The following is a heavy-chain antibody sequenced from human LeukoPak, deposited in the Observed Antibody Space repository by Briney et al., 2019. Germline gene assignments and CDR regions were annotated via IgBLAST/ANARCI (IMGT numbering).Heavy chain of an antibody. Sequence: SDTLSLTHTLSGGSISSSSYYWGWIRQPPGKGLEWIGSIYYSGSTYYNSSLKSRVTISVDTSKNQFSLKLSSVTAADTAVYYCARQLGYCSSTSCYADKVDYWGQGTLVTDSS. CDR1: GGSISSSSYY. J-gene: IGHJ4*02. CDR2: IYYSGST. V-gene: IGHV4-39*01. CDR3: ARQLGYCSSTSCYADKVDY. D-gene: IGHD2-2*01.